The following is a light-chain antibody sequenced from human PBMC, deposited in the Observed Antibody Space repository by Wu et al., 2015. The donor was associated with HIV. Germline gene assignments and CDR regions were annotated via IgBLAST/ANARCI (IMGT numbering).Light chain of an antibody. J-gene: IGKJ1*01. CDR1: QSVTNSY. CDR2: GPS. CDR3: QQYVNSRWT. V-gene: IGKV3-20*01. Sequence: EIVLTQSPGTLSLSPGERATLSCRASQSVTNSYLAWYQQKPGQAPRLLIYGPSSRATGIPDRFSGSGSGTDFTLTISRLEPEDFAVYYCQQYVNSRWTFGQGTKVEMK.